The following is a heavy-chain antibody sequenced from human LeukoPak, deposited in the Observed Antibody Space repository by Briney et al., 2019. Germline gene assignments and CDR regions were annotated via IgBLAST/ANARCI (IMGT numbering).Heavy chain of an antibody. Sequence: PSETLSLTCTVSGGSVSSTTYYWGWIRQPPGGGLEWITNVYYTGSTYCNPSLKSRVTMSVDTSKNQFSLTMTSVTAADTAVYYCARVRKRRYFDYIFDYWGQGTLATVSS. CDR2: VYYTGST. D-gene: IGHD3-9*01. J-gene: IGHJ4*02. CDR3: ARVRKRRYFDYIFDY. V-gene: IGHV4-39*01. CDR1: GGSVSSTTYY.